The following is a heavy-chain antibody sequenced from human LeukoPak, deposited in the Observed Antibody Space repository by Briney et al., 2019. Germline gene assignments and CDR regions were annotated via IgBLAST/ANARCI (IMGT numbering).Heavy chain of an antibody. Sequence: PGGSLRLSCAASGFTFSSYAMSWVRQAPGKGLEWVSAISGSGGSTYYADSVKGRFTISRDNSKSTLYLQMNSLRAEDTAVYYCAKGSYYWYGFDYWGQGTLVTVSS. CDR3: AKGSYYWYGFDY. V-gene: IGHV3-23*01. D-gene: IGHD1-26*01. CDR1: GFTFSSYA. J-gene: IGHJ4*02. CDR2: ISGSGGST.